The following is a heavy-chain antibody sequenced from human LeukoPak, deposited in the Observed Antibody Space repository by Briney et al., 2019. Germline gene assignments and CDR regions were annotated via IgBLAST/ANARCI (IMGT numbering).Heavy chain of an antibody. CDR1: GFTFNTYT. D-gene: IGHD5-24*01. CDR2: ISGSSGII. J-gene: IGHJ4*02. Sequence: GGSLRLSCAASGFTFNTYTMNWVRQAPGEGLEWVSYISGSSGIIDYADSVRGRFTISRDNSKNTLYLQMNSLRAEGTAVYYCARGAGYNYPYYFDYWGQGTLVTVSS. V-gene: IGHV3-48*01. CDR3: ARGAGYNYPYYFDY.